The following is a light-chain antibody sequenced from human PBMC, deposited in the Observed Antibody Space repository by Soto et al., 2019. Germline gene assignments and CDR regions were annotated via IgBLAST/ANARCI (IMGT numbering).Light chain of an antibody. V-gene: IGKV3-20*01. Sequence: VLTQSPGPLSLSPGESATLSCRASQSVTNNYLAWYQQKPGQAPRLLIDGAYSRATGVPDRFSGTGSGTDFTLTISRLEPEDFAVYYCQQYGSSPPITFGQGTRLEIK. CDR3: QQYGSSPPIT. CDR2: GAY. CDR1: QSVTNNY. J-gene: IGKJ5*01.